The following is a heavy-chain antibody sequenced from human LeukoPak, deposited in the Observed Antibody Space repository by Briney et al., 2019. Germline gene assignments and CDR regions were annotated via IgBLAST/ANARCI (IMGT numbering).Heavy chain of an antibody. CDR2: ISYDGSNK. CDR1: GFTFSNYG. D-gene: IGHD3-22*01. V-gene: IGHV3-30*18. CDR3: AQDKGSGYDSSGYYLAYYFDY. Sequence: GGSLRLSCAASGFTFSNYGMHWVRQSPGKGLEWVAVISYDGSNKYYVDSVKGRFTISRDNSKNTVYLQMNSLRAEDTAVYYCAQDKGSGYDSSGYYLAYYFDYWGQGTLVTVSS. J-gene: IGHJ4*02.